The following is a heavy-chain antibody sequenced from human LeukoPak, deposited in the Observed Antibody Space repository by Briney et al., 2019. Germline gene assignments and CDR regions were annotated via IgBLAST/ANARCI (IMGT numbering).Heavy chain of an antibody. CDR3: ARGGREQQLPQIQYYYYYYMDV. V-gene: IGHV3-21*01. J-gene: IGHJ6*03. D-gene: IGHD6-13*01. Sequence: PGGSLRLSCAASGFTFSSYSMSWVRQAPGKGLEWVSSISSSSSYIYYADSVKGRFTISRDNAKNSLYLQMNSLRAEDTAVYYCARGGREQQLPQIQYYYYYYMDVWGKGTTVTVSS. CDR2: ISSSSSYI. CDR1: GFTFSSYS.